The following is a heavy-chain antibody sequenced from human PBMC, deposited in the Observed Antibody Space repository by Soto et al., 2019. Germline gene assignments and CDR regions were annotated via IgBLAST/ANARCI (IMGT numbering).Heavy chain of an antibody. CDR3: AHRRSYCSGGSCYSGFDY. D-gene: IGHD2-15*01. CDR1: GFLLSTSGVG. CDR2: IYWDDDK. V-gene: IGHV2-5*02. J-gene: IGHJ4*02. Sequence: QITLKESGPTLVKPTQTLTLTCTFSGFLLSTSGVGVGWIRQPPGKALEWLALIYWDDDKRYSPSLKSRLTITKYTSKNQVVLTMTNMDPVDTATYYCAHRRSYCSGGSCYSGFDYWGQGTLVTVSS.